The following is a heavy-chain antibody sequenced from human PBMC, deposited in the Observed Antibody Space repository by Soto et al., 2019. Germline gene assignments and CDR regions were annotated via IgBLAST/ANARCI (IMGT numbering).Heavy chain of an antibody. CDR1: GDSLSSGNYY. J-gene: IGHJ4*02. Sequence: QVQLQESGPGLLQPSETLSLTCTVSGDSLSSGNYYWSWIRQPPGKGPEWIGYIYYSGNTKYSPSVKCRVTLTIDTSKHQFSLRVSSVTAADTAVYYCTRHADVATYTDLAYFKSWGERTLVTVSS. D-gene: IGHD5-12*01. V-gene: IGHV4-61*01. CDR3: TRHADVATYTDLAYFKS. CDR2: IYYSGNT.